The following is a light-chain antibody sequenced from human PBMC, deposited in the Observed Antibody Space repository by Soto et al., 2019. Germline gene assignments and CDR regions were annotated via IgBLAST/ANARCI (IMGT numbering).Light chain of an antibody. V-gene: IGKV3-15*01. CDR3: QQYNNWPRGT. CDR1: QNVSSN. J-gene: IGKJ2*02. CDR2: GAS. Sequence: EIVMTQSPATLSVSPGERATLSYRASQNVSSNLAWYQQKPGQAPRLLIYGASTRATGIPARFSGSGSGTEFTLTISSLQSEDFAVYYCQQYNNWPRGTFGQGTKLEIK.